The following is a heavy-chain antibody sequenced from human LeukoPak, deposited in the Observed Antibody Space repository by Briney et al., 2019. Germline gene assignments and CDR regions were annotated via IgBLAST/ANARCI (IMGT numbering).Heavy chain of an antibody. CDR1: GGSFSGYY. D-gene: IGHD1-26*01. CDR3: CGATYYHYTRYWFDP. J-gene: IGHJ5*02. CDR2: INHSGNT. V-gene: IGHV4-34*01. Sequence: PSEALSLTCAVYGGSFSGYYWSWIRQPPGKGLEWIGEINHSGNTNDNPSLKSRITMSVDTSKNHFSLKLRSVTGADTSVYYWCGATYYHYTRYWFDPWGQGTLVTVSS.